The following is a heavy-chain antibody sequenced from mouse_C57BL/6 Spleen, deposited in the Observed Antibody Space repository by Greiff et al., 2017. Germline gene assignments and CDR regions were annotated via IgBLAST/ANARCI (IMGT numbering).Heavy chain of an antibody. J-gene: IGHJ2*01. CDR1: GYAFSSSW. D-gene: IGHD1-1*01. Sequence: QVQLQQSGPELVKPGASVKISCKASGYAFSSSWMNWVKQRPGKGLEWIGRIYPGDGDTNYNGKFKGKATLTADKSSSTAYMQLSSLTSEDSAVYFCARGRITTGVADFDYWGQGTTLTVSS. CDR2: IYPGDGDT. CDR3: ARGRITTGVADFDY. V-gene: IGHV1-82*01.